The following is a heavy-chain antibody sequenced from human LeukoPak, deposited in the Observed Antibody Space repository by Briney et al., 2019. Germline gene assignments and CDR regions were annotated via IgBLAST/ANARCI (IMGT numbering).Heavy chain of an antibody. D-gene: IGHD1-14*01. CDR2: ISYDGSNK. V-gene: IGHV3-30-3*02. J-gene: IGHJ4*02. CDR1: GFTFSSYA. Sequence: GGSLRLSCAASGFTFSSYAMSWVRQAAGKGLEWVADISYDGSNKYYTDSVKGRFTISRDNSKNKLFLQMNSLRTEDTAVYYCAKDLGYNSNRWGQGTLVTVSS. CDR3: AKDLGYNSNR.